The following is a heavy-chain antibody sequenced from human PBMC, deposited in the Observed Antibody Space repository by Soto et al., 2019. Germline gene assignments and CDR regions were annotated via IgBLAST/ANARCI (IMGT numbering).Heavy chain of an antibody. J-gene: IGHJ6*02. CDR2: IYPHDSDT. CDR3: ARPTDYHYGMQV. Sequence: GGSRRLACQGSGYNFHTYWIAWVRQMPGKGLEWMGFIYPHDSDTRYSPSFRGQVTISADKSINTAYLQWTSLKASDTAIYFCARPTDYHYGMQVWGQGTTVTVSS. V-gene: IGHV5-51*01. CDR1: GYNFHTYW. D-gene: IGHD4-17*01.